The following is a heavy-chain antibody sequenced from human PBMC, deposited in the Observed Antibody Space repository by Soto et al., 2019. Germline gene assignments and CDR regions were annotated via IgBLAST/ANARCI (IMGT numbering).Heavy chain of an antibody. CDR3: ANIVTHDSLVPVFDQ. V-gene: IGHV3-9*01. CDR1: GFRFDEYA. D-gene: IGHD2-21*01. Sequence: HLVESGGGLVQPGRSLRLSCVASGFRFDEYAIHWVRQAPGKGLEWVSGISWDSGSINYAGSVRGRFTVSRENAKNSLSLHMSRLRSEDSAFYYCANIVTHDSLVPVFDQWGQGGLVSVSS. CDR2: ISWDSGSI. J-gene: IGHJ4*02.